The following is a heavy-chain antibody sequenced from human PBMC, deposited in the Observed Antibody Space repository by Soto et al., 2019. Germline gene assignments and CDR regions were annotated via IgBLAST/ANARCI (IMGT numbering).Heavy chain of an antibody. CDR1: GGSINGGDYY. V-gene: IGHV4-30-4*01. Sequence: SETLSLTCTVSGGSINGGDYYWTWVRQPPGKGLEWIGNIFHSGSTYYTPSLQSRVTISLDTSKNHFSLKLRSATPADTAVYYCARDRYYGSGTYYNFYSGMDVWGQGTTVT. D-gene: IGHD3-10*01. J-gene: IGHJ6*02. CDR3: ARDRYYGSGTYYNFYSGMDV. CDR2: IFHSGST.